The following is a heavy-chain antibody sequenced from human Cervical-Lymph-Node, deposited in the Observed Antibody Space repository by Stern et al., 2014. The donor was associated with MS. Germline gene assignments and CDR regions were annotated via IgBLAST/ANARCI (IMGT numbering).Heavy chain of an antibody. Sequence: QVQLQESGPGLVKPSETLSLTCTVSGGSVSSGSYYWSWIRQPPGKGLEWIGDIYYSGSTNYNPSLKSRVTISVDTSKNQFSLKLSSVTAADTAVYYCARVGIQLWLPNAFDIWGQGTMVTVSS. V-gene: IGHV4-61*01. CDR1: GGSVSSGSYY. CDR3: ARVGIQLWLPNAFDI. CDR2: IYYSGST. D-gene: IGHD5-18*01. J-gene: IGHJ3*02.